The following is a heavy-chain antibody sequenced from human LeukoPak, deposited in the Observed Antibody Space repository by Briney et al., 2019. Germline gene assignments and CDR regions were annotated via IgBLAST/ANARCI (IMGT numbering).Heavy chain of an antibody. CDR1: GYTFTSYG. D-gene: IGHD2-15*01. CDR3: ARGPFGYCSGGSCQTFFDY. Sequence: ASVKVSCKASGYTFTSYGISWVRQAPGQGLEWMGWISAYNGNTNYAQKLQGRVTMTTDTSTSTAYKELRSLRSDDTAVYYCARGPFGYCSGGSCQTFFDYWGQGTLVTVSS. J-gene: IGHJ4*02. V-gene: IGHV1-18*01. CDR2: ISAYNGNT.